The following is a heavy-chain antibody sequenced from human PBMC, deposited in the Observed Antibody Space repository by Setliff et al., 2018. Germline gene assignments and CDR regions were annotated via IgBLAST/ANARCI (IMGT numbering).Heavy chain of an antibody. CDR2: IYYSGST. CDR1: GYSISSGYY. CDR3: ARAQTSHYYYYYGMDV. Sequence: ETLSLTCGVSGYSISSGYYWSWIRQPPGKGLEWIGSIYYSGSTNYNPSLKSRVTISVDTSKNQFSLKLSSVTAADTAVYYCARAQTSHYYYYYGMDVWGQGTTVTVSS. J-gene: IGHJ6*02. V-gene: IGHV4-38-2*01.